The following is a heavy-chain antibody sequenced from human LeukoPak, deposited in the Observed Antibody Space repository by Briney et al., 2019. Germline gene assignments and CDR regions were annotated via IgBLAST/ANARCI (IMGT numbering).Heavy chain of an antibody. J-gene: IGHJ4*02. V-gene: IGHV3-30*18. CDR1: GFTFSSYG. Sequence: GGSLRLSCAASGFTFSSYGMHWVRQAPGKGLEWVAVISYDGSNKYYADSVKGRFTISRDNSKNTLYLQMNSLRAEDTAVYYCAKDAEGYSYGYGDYWGQGTLVTVSS. CDR3: AKDAEGYSYGYGDY. CDR2: ISYDGSNK. D-gene: IGHD5-18*01.